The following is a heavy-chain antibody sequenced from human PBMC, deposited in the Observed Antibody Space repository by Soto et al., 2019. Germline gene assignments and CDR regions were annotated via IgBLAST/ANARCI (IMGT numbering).Heavy chain of an antibody. CDR3: ARDSPNTSGWYDYFDY. CDR2: IYSNGTT. CDR1: GFIVRTNY. D-gene: IGHD6-19*01. J-gene: IGHJ4*02. Sequence: EVQLVETGGGLIQPGGSVRLSCVASGFIVRTNYMTWVRQAPGKGLEWVSTIYSNGTTHYSDSVRGRFTISRDNSKNTLYLQMNSLRAEDTAVYYCARDSPNTSGWYDYFDYWGQGTLVTVSS. V-gene: IGHV3-53*02.